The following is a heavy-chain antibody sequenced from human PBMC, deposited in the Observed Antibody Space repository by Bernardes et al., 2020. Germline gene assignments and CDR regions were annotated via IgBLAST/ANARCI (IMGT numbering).Heavy chain of an antibody. CDR3: ATERQSLTIFGVGHDAFDF. Sequence: GSLILSCAASGFSFEDSTMHWVRQVPEPGLAWVSLVSWDGSTTNYADSVKGRFIISRDSSRNTLHLQMNSLRKEDTALYYCATERQSLTIFGVGHDAFDFWGQGTMVTVSS. D-gene: IGHD3-3*01. CDR1: GFSFEDST. CDR2: VSWDGSTT. V-gene: IGHV3-43*01. J-gene: IGHJ3*01.